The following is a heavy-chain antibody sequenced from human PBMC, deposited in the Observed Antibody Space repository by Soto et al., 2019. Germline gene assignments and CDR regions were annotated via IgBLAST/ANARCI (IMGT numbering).Heavy chain of an antibody. CDR2: IIPILGTE. CDR3: ARETAGAYPGDFSH. CDR1: GGTFSSHA. J-gene: IGHJ4*02. Sequence: QVQLEQSGAEVKKPGSSVKISCKASGGTFSSHAVSWVRQAPGQGLEWMGGIIPILGTEEFAQRFQGRLNITVDDSTGTAYMELSSLKSGDTAVYFWARETAGAYPGDFSHWGQGTLVTVS. D-gene: IGHD3-16*01. V-gene: IGHV1-69*01.